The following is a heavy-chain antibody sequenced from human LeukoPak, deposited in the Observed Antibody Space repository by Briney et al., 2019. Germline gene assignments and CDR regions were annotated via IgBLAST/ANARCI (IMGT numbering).Heavy chain of an antibody. V-gene: IGHV4-59*11. CDR1: AGSISSHY. CDR2: IYYSGST. D-gene: IGHD3-10*01. CDR3: ARRGYYFDY. J-gene: IGHJ4*02. Sequence: PSETLSLTCTVSAGSISSHYWSWIRQPPGKGLEWIGYIYYSGSTNYNPSLKSRVTISVDTSKNQFSLKLSSVTAADTAVYYCARRGYYFDYWGQGTLVTVSS.